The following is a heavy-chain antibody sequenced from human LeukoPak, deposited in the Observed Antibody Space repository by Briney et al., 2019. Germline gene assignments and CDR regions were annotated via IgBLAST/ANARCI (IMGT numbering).Heavy chain of an antibody. CDR1: GFTFSRYA. J-gene: IGHJ4*02. Sequence: GGSLRLSCAASGFTFSRYAMNWVRQAPGKGLEWVALISSDGTNQYYADSVMGRVTISRDNSQNTLLLQMNNLRAEDTAIYYCARADRGSSWYRPLDYWGQGTLVTVSS. CDR3: ARADRGSSWYRPLDY. CDR2: ISSDGTNQ. D-gene: IGHD6-13*01. V-gene: IGHV3-30-3*01.